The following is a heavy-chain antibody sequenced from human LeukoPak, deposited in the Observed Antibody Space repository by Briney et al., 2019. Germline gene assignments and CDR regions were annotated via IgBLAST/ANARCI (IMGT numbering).Heavy chain of an antibody. Sequence: GGSLRLSCAASGSTFSSYAMNWVRQAPGKGLEWVSAISASAGSTYYADSVKGRFTISRDNSKNTLYLQMNSLRAEDTAVYYCAKSLYYYDSSADCWGQGTLVTVSS. V-gene: IGHV3-23*01. CDR3: AKSLYYYDSSADC. D-gene: IGHD3-22*01. CDR1: GSTFSSYA. J-gene: IGHJ4*02. CDR2: ISASAGST.